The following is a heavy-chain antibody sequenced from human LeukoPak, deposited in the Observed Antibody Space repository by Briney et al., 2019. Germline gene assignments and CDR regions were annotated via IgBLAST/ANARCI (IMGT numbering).Heavy chain of an antibody. CDR2: ISYDGSNK. CDR3: AKDSGSRASIAAAGTFDY. J-gene: IGHJ4*02. CDR1: GFTFSIYS. D-gene: IGHD6-13*01. Sequence: PGGSLRLSCAASGFTFSIYSINWVRQAPGKGLEWVAVISYDGSNKYYADSVKGRFTISRDNSKNTLYLQMNSLRAEDTAVYYCAKDSGSRASIAAAGTFDYWGQGTLVTVSS. V-gene: IGHV3-30*18.